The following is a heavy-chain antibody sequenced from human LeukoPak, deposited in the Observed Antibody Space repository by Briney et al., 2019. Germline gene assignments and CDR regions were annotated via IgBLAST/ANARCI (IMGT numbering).Heavy chain of an antibody. CDR1: GENFSIYF. CDR2: INHGGST. D-gene: IGHD3-10*01. Sequence: SETLSLTCAVYGENFSIYFYSWIRQPPGKGLEWIGEINHGGSTSYNPSLKSRVTISVDTSKNQFSLKLSSVTAADTAVCYCARAGLRFDVDYWGQGTLVTVSS. V-gene: IGHV4-34*01. J-gene: IGHJ4*02. CDR3: ARAGLRFDVDY.